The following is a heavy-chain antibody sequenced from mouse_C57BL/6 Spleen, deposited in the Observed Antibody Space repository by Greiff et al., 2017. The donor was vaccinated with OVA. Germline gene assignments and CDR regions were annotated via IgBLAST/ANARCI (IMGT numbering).Heavy chain of an antibody. CDR3: ARPYDYDGGAWFAY. Sequence: EVMLVESGGGLVKPGGSLKLSCAASGFTFSSYTMSWVRQTPEKRLEWVATISGGGGNTYYPDSVKGRFTISRDNAKNTLYLQMSSLRSEDTALYYCARPYDYDGGAWFAYWGQGTLVTVSA. V-gene: IGHV5-9*01. CDR1: GFTFSSYT. J-gene: IGHJ3*01. CDR2: ISGGGGNT. D-gene: IGHD2-4*01.